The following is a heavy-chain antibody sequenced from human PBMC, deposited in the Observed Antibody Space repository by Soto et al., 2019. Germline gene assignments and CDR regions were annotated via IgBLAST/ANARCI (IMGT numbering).Heavy chain of an antibody. D-gene: IGHD2-15*01. CDR1: GVTFDDYT. CDR3: AKDRRKGYCSGGGCYYYYGMDV. V-gene: IGHV3-43*01. J-gene: IGHJ6*02. Sequence: GSLRLSCAASGVTFDDYTMHWVRQAPGKGLEWVSLISWDGGSTYYADSVKGRFTISRDNSKNSLYLQMNSLRTEDTALYYCAKDRRKGYCSGGGCYYYYGMDVWGQGTTVTVSS. CDR2: ISWDGGST.